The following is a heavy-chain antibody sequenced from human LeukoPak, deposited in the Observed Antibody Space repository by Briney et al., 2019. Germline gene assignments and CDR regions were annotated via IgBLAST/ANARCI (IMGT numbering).Heavy chain of an antibody. CDR1: GFTFSSYA. J-gene: IGHJ4*02. CDR3: ARDRAHPSYFDY. Sequence: PGGSLRLSCAASGFTFSSYAMSWVRQAAGKGLEWVSVISGSGGSTYYADSVKGRFTISRDNSKNTLYLQMNSLRAEDTALYYCARDRAHPSYFDYWGQGTLVTVSS. CDR2: ISGSGGST. V-gene: IGHV3-23*01. D-gene: IGHD3-10*01.